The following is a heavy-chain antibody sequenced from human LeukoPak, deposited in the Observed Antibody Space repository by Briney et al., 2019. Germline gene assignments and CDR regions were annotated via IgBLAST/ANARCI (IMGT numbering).Heavy chain of an antibody. CDR3: ARPARVFWGSYRPHPYYFDY. V-gene: IGHV5-51*01. J-gene: IGHJ4*02. CDR2: IYPGDSDT. CDR1: GYSFTSYW. D-gene: IGHD3-16*02. Sequence: GEALKISCNGSGYSFTSYWIVCVRHMPGKGLEGMGIIYPGDSDTRYNPSFRGQVTISADKSISTACLQWSSLKASDTAMYYCARPARVFWGSYRPHPYYFDYWGQGTLVTVSS.